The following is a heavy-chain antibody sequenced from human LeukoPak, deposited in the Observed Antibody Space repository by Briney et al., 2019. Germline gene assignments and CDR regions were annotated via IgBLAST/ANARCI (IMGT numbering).Heavy chain of an antibody. CDR3: ARGDPATYYYDSSGYSFWY. D-gene: IGHD3-22*01. CDR1: GFTFSSYS. CDR2: ISSSSSTI. V-gene: IGHV3-48*01. J-gene: IGHJ4*02. Sequence: GGSLRLSCAASGFTFSSYSMNWVRQAPGKGLEWVSYISSSSSTIYYADSVKGRFTISRDNAKNSLYLQMNSLRAEDTAVYYCARGDPATYYYDSSGYSFWYWGQGTLVTVSS.